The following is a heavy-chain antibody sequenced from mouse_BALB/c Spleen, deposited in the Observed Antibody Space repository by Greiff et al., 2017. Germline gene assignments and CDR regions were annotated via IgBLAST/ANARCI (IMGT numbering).Heavy chain of an antibody. CDR2: INPSNGGT. Sequence: VQLQQSGAELVKPGASVKLSCKASGYTFTSYYMYWVKQRPGQGLEWIGEINPSNGGTNFNEKFKSKATLTVDKSSSTAYMQLSSLTSEDSAVYYCTRREYGNYGDYAMDYWGQGTSVTVSS. J-gene: IGHJ4*01. V-gene: IGHV1S81*02. CDR3: TRREYGNYGDYAMDY. CDR1: GYTFTSYY. D-gene: IGHD2-10*02.